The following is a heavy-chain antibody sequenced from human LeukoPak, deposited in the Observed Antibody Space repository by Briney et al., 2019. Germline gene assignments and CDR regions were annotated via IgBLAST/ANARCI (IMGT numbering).Heavy chain of an antibody. Sequence: ASVKVSCKASGYTFTGYYMHWVRQAPGQGLEWMGRINPNSGGTNYAQKFQGRVTMTRDTSISTAYMELSRLRSDDTAVYYCARDYYYGSVGNWFDPWGQGTLVTVSS. CDR1: GYTFTGYY. D-gene: IGHD3-10*01. V-gene: IGHV1-2*06. CDR2: INPNSGGT. CDR3: ARDYYYGSVGNWFDP. J-gene: IGHJ5*02.